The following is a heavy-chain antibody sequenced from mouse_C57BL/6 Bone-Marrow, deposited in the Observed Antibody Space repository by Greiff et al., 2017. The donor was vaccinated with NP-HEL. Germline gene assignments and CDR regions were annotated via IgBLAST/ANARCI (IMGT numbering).Heavy chain of an antibody. Sequence: EVQLQQPGPELVKPGASVKISCKASGYTFTDYYMNWVKQSHGKSLEWIGDINPNNGGTSYNQKFKGKATLTVDKSSSTAYMELRSLTSEDSAVYYCARATYYDYDGAMDYWGQGTSVTVSS. CDR1: GYTFTDYY. J-gene: IGHJ4*01. D-gene: IGHD2-4*01. CDR3: ARATYYDYDGAMDY. CDR2: INPNNGGT. V-gene: IGHV1-26*01.